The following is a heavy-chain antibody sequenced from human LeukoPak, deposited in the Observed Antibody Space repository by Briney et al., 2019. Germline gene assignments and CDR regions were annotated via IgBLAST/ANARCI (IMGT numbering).Heavy chain of an antibody. CDR3: ATGYTSGWYTH. CDR2: ISYDGSNK. CDR1: GFTFSSYA. V-gene: IGHV3-30*14. J-gene: IGHJ4*02. D-gene: IGHD6-19*01. Sequence: GGSLRLSCAASGFTFSSYAMHWVRQAPGKGLEWVAVISYDGSNKYYADSVKGRFTISRDKSKNTLFLQMNSLRVEDTAIYYCATGYTSGWYTHWGQGTLVTVSS.